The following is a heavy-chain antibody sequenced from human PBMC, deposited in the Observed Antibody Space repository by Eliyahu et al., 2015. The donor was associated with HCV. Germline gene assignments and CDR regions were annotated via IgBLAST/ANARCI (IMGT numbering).Heavy chain of an antibody. CDR2: ISGSGGST. D-gene: IGHD3-10*01. CDR1: GFTFSSYA. V-gene: IGHV3-23*04. J-gene: IGHJ4*02. CDR3: AKVRSGSGIRGFAFDY. Sequence: EVQLVESGGGLVQPGGSLRLSCXASGFTFSSYAMSWVRQAPGKGLEWVSAISGSGGSTYYADSVKGRFTISRDNSKNTLYLQMNSLRAEDTAVYYCAKVRSGSGIRGFAFDYWGQGTLVTVSS.